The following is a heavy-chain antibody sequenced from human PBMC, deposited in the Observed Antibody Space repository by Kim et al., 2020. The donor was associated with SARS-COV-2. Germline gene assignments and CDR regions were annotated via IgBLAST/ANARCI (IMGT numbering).Heavy chain of an antibody. D-gene: IGHD5-12*01. Sequence: SETLSLTCTVSGYSISSGYYWGWIRQPPGKGLEWIGSIYHSGSTYYNPSLKSRVTISVDTSKNQFSLKLSSVTAADTAVYYCACCGYSGYEGYWGQGTLV. CDR2: IYHSGST. J-gene: IGHJ4*02. CDR1: GYSISSGYY. CDR3: ACCGYSGYEGY. V-gene: IGHV4-38-2*02.